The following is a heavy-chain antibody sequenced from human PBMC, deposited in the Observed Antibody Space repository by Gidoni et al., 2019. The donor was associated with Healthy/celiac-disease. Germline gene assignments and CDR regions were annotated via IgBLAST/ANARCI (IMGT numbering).Heavy chain of an antibody. J-gene: IGHJ4*02. CDR3: ARMPGRLRYFDWLESKTEYYFDY. Sequence: QVTLKESGPVLVKPTETLTLTCTVSGFSLSNARMGVSWIRQPPGKALEWLAHIFSNDEKSYSTSLKSRLTISKDTSKSQVVLTMTNMDPVDTATYYCARMPGRLRYFDWLESKTEYYFDYWGQGTLVTVSS. CDR2: IFSNDEK. D-gene: IGHD3-9*01. CDR1: GFSLSNARMG. V-gene: IGHV2-26*01.